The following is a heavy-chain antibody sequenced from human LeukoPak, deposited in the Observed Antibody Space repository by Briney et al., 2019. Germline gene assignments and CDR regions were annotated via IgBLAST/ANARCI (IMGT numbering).Heavy chain of an antibody. CDR2: LYYMRGA. CDR1: GGSISGYY. CDR3: ARVRVDSSGYFNWFDP. J-gene: IGHJ5*02. Sequence: KTSETLSLTCTVSGGSISGYYWSCRRHPPGKGGEWRGNLYYMRGAWYKSSLKSRVTTSVDTSKNQFSLKLSSVTAADTAVYYCARVRVDSSGYFNWFDPWGQGTLVTVSS. V-gene: IGHV4-59*01. D-gene: IGHD3-22*01.